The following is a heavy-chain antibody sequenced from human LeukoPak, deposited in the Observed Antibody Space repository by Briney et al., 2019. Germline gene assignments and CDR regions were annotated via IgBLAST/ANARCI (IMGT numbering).Heavy chain of an antibody. Sequence: GASVKVSCKASGGTFSSYAISWVRQAPGQGLEWMGRIIPILGIANYAQKFQGRVTITTDKSTSTAYMELSSLRSEDTAVYYCARAGTYYYDSPPFDYWGQGTLVTASS. J-gene: IGHJ4*02. V-gene: IGHV1-69*04. D-gene: IGHD3-22*01. CDR2: IIPILGIA. CDR3: ARAGTYYYDSPPFDY. CDR1: GGTFSSYA.